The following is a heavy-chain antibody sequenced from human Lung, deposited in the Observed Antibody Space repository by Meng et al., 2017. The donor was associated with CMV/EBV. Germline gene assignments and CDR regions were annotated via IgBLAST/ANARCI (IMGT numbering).Heavy chain of an antibody. CDR1: GGSISSSSYY. CDR2: IYYSGST. D-gene: IGHD6-19*01. Sequence: CTVSGGSISSSSYYWGWIRQPPGKGLEWIGSIYYSGSTYYNPSLKSRVTISVDTSKNQFSLKLSSVTAADTAVYYCARGQWLGPLGYWGQGTLVTVSS. V-gene: IGHV4-39*01. CDR3: ARGQWLGPLGY. J-gene: IGHJ4*02.